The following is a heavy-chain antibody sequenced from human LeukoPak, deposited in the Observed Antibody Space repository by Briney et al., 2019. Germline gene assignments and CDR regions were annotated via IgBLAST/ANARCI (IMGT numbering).Heavy chain of an antibody. CDR1: GVSISSSGYY. J-gene: IGHJ4*02. Sequence: SSETLSLTCTVSGVSISSSGYYWGWIRQPPGRGLEWIGSLYDSGSTYYNPSLKSRVTISVDTSKNQFSLNLDSVTAADTAVYYCASGSSSSGWYHYFEHWGQGALFAVSS. V-gene: IGHV4-39*01. D-gene: IGHD6-19*01. CDR3: ASGSSSSGWYHYFEH. CDR2: LYDSGST.